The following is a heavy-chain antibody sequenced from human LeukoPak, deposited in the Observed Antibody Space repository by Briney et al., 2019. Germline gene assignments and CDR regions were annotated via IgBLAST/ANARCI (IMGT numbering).Heavy chain of an antibody. CDR2: IHIAATT. CDR1: GFTDSPTF. D-gene: IGHD2-15*01. CDR3: ARERGSD. V-gene: IGHV3-53*01. J-gene: IGHJ4*02. Sequence: GGSLRLSCEAPGFTDSPTFMGWVRQAPGEGLEWVSIIHIAATTYYADSVKGRFTISRDSFKNTLYLQMNSLRDEDTAVYYCARERGSDWGQGTLVTVSS.